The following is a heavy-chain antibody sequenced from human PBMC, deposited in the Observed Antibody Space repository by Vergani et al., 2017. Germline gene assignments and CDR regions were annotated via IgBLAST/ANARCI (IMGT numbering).Heavy chain of an antibody. D-gene: IGHD2-15*01. CDR2: IHTGGST. V-gene: IGHV4-61*02. CDR3: ARSRPDCTSGSWAGI. Sequence: QVKLQESGPGLLKPSQTLSLTCTVSGDSIRSGSHYWSWIRQPAGKGPEWIGHIHTGGSTDLNPSVKSRVSISVDTSKSQFSLKLNSVTVADTAVYYCARSRPDCTSGSWAGIRGQGTLVTVSS. J-gene: IGHJ4*01. CDR1: GDSIRSGSHY.